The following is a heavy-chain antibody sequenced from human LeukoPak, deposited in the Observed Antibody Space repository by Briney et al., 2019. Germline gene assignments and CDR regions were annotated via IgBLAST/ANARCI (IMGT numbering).Heavy chain of an antibody. CDR2: ISGSAGST. Sequence: GGSLRLSCAASGFTFSIYAMTWVRQAPGKGLEWVSAISGSAGSTYYADSVKGRFTISRDNSKNTLYLQMNSLRAEDTAVYYCANPHYDSSGLDAFDIWGQGTMVTVSS. J-gene: IGHJ3*02. CDR3: ANPHYDSSGLDAFDI. V-gene: IGHV3-23*01. D-gene: IGHD3-22*01. CDR1: GFTFSIYA.